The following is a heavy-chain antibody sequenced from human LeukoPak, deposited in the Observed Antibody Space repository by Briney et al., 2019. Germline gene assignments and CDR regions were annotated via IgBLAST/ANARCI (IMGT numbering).Heavy chain of an antibody. D-gene: IGHD3-3*01. J-gene: IGHJ6*03. CDR3: TRDAAPVRFLEWLPRYMDV. V-gene: IGHV3-49*03. Sequence: TGGSLRLSCAASGFTFSDNYMSWIRQAPGKGLEWVGFIRSKAYGGTTEYAASVKGRFTISRDDSKSIAYLQMNSLKTEDTAVYYCTRDAAPVRFLEWLPRYMDVWGKGTTVTVSS. CDR2: IRSKAYGGTT. CDR1: GFTFSDNY.